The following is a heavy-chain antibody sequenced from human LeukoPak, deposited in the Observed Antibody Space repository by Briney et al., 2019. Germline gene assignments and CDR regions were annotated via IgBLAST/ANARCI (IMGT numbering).Heavy chain of an antibody. V-gene: IGHV3-23*01. CDR1: GFTFSTYG. D-gene: IGHD6-13*01. CDR3: AKGEYSSSWIPDY. J-gene: IGHJ4*02. CDR2: ISGSGGST. Sequence: GGSLRLSCAASGFTFSTYGMSWVRQAPGKGLEWVSAISGSGGSTYYADSVKGRFTISRDNSKNTLYLQMNSLRAEDTAVYYCAKGEYSSSWIPDYWGQGTLVTVSS.